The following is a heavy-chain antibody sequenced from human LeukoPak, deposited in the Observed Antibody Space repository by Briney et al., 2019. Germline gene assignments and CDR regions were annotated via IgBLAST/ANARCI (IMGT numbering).Heavy chain of an antibody. CDR1: GFSVSSNC. CDR2: ICSGGTT. J-gene: IGHJ2*01. V-gene: IGHV3-53*01. Sequence: PGGSLRLSCAASGFSVSSNCMSWVRQAPGKGLEWVSVICSGGTTYYADSVKGRFTISRDNSKNTLYLQMNSLRAEDTAVYYCARDQDYGDAGYFDLWGRGTLVTVSS. CDR3: ARDQDYGDAGYFDL. D-gene: IGHD4-17*01.